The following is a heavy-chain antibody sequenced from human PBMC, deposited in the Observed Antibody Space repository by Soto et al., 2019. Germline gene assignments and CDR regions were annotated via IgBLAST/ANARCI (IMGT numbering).Heavy chain of an antibody. Sequence: GESLKISCAASGFTFSSYGMHWVRQAPGKGLEWVAVIWYDGSNKYYADSVKGRFTISRDNSKNTLYLQMNSLRAEDTAVYYCARDFAYSSSWSLGYYYYYGMDVWGQGTTVTVSS. CDR1: GFTFSSYG. J-gene: IGHJ6*02. D-gene: IGHD6-13*01. CDR2: IWYDGSNK. CDR3: ARDFAYSSSWSLGYYYYYGMDV. V-gene: IGHV3-33*01.